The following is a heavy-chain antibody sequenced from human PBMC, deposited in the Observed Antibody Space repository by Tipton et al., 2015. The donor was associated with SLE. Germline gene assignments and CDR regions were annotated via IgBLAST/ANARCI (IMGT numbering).Heavy chain of an antibody. CDR1: GYTFTSYD. D-gene: IGHD3-16*01. Sequence: QVQLVQSGAEVKKPGASVKVSCKASGYTFTSYDINWVRQATGQGLEWMGWMNPNSGNTGYAQKFQGRVTMTRNTSITTAYMELSSLRSEDTAVYSCARAWVGYREDFDIWREGRMVTVIS. J-gene: IGHJ3*02. CDR3: ARAWVGYREDFDI. CDR2: MNPNSGNT. V-gene: IGHV1-8*01.